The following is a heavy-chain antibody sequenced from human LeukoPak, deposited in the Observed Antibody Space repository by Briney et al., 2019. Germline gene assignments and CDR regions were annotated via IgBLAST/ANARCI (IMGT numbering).Heavy chain of an antibody. CDR3: ARATRIAAAGTGLGY. CDR2: INPNSGGT. Sequence: GASVKVSCKASGYTFTGYYMHWVRQAPGQGLEWMGWINPNSGGTNYAQKFQGRVTMTRDTSISTAYMELSRLRSDDTAVYYCARATRIAAAGTGLGYWGQGTRVTVSS. D-gene: IGHD6-13*01. CDR1: GYTFTGYY. J-gene: IGHJ4*02. V-gene: IGHV1-2*02.